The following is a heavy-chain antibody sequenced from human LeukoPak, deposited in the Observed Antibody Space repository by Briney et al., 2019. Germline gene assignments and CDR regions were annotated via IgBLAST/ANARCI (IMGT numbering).Heavy chain of an antibody. V-gene: IGHV3-43*02. CDR2: ISGSGGST. D-gene: IGHD3-22*01. J-gene: IGHJ4*02. CDR1: GFTFNSYA. Sequence: GGSLRLSCAASGFTFNSYAMTWVRQAPGKGLEWVSGISGSGGSTYYADSVKGRFTISRDNSKNSLYLQMNSLRTEDTALYYCAKDHLTGSYYDSSGMDYWGQGTLVTVSS. CDR3: AKDHLTGSYYDSSGMDY.